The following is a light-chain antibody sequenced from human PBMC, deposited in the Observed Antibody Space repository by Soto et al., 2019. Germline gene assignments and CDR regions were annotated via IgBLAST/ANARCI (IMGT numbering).Light chain of an antibody. CDR2: GAS. Sequence: EIVLTQSPGTLSLSPGERATLSCRASQSVSTNYLAWYQQKPGQAPRLLIYGASSRATGIPDRFSGSGSGTDFILTISRLEPEDFAVYYCQHYDNSPPSVTFGPGTKVDIK. V-gene: IGKV3-20*01. CDR3: QHYDNSPPSVT. CDR1: QSVSTNY. J-gene: IGKJ3*01.